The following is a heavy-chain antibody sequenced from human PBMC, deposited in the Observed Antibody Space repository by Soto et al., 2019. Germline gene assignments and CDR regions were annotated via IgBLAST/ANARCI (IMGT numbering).Heavy chain of an antibody. D-gene: IGHD6-19*01. CDR1: GFTSGFTFSSYA. Sequence: QPGGSLRLSCAASGFTSGFTFSSYAMGWVRQAPGKGLEWVSTIRVDGDATYYSDSVRARFTISRDNSNNTLFLQMKSLGAEDTAIYYCAKVRLRSWYFDSWGQGTVVTVSS. CDR3: AKVRLRSWYFDS. CDR2: IRVDGDAT. V-gene: IGHV3-23*01. J-gene: IGHJ4*02.